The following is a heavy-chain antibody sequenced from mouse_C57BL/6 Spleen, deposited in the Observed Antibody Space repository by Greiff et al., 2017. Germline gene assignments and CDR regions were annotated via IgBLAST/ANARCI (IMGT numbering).Heavy chain of an antibody. CDR2: ISNGGGST. J-gene: IGHJ4*01. Sequence: EVMLVESGGGLVKPGGSLKLSCAASGFTFSDYYMYWVRQTPEKRLEWVAYISNGGGSTYYTDTVKGRFTLSRDNATSTPYLQMSRLKSEDSAVYYCARHGVTHAGDDGGRAMDYWGQGTSVTVSS. CDR1: GFTFSDYY. V-gene: IGHV5-12*01. CDR3: ARHGVTHAGDDGGRAMDY. D-gene: IGHD2-2*01.